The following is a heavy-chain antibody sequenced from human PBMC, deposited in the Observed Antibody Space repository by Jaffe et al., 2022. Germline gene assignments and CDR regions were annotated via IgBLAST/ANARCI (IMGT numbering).Heavy chain of an antibody. V-gene: IGHV3-15*01. CDR1: GFTFSNAW. CDR2: IKSKTDGGTT. J-gene: IGHJ6*03. D-gene: IGHD2-15*01. CDR3: TTDGGGYCSGGSCYSGYYYYYMDV. Sequence: EVQLVESGGGLVKPGGSLRLSCAASGFTFSNAWMSWVRQAPGKGLEWVGRIKSKTDGGTTDYAAPVKGRFTISRDDSKNTLYLQMNSLKTEDTAVYYCTTDGGGYCSGGSCYSGYYYYYMDVWGKGTTVTVSS.